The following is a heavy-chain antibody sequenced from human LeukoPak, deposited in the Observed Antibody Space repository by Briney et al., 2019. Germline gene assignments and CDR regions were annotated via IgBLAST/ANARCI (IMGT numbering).Heavy chain of an antibody. J-gene: IGHJ4*02. D-gene: IGHD6-13*01. CDR2: ISSSGSTI. CDR1: GFTFSSYE. CDR3: AYSNSWYLDY. V-gene: IGHV3-48*03. Sequence: GGSLRLSCAASGFTFSSYEMNWVRQAPGKGLEWVSYISSSGSTIYYADSVKGRFTISRDNAKNSLYLQMSSLRAEDTAVYYCAYSNSWYLDYWGQGTLVTVSS.